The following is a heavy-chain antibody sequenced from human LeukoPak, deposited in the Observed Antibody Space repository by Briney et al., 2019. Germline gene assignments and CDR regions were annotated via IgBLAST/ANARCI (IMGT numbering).Heavy chain of an antibody. CDR1: GGSFSGYY. Sequence: SETLSLTCAVYGGSFSGYYWSWIRQPPGKGLEWIGEINHSGSTNYNPSLKSRVTISVDTSKNQFSLKLSSVTAADTAVYYCARRRRGGATTGLLDYWGQGTLVTVSS. CDR3: ARRRRGGATTGLLDY. CDR2: INHSGST. J-gene: IGHJ4*02. V-gene: IGHV4-34*01. D-gene: IGHD1-26*01.